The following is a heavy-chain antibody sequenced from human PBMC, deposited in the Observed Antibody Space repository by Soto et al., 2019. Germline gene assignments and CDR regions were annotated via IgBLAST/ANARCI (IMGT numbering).Heavy chain of an antibody. CDR2: ISSSSSTI. J-gene: IGHJ5*02. CDR3: ASVGDYSNSLWSNWFDG. Sequence: GGSLRLSCTASGFTFSSYSMNWVRQAPGKGLEWVSYISSSSSTIYYADSVKGRFTISRDNAKNSLYLQMNSLRAEDTAVYYCASVGDYSNSLWSNWFDGWGQGNLVSDSS. CDR1: GFTFSSYS. V-gene: IGHV3-48*01. D-gene: IGHD4-4*01.